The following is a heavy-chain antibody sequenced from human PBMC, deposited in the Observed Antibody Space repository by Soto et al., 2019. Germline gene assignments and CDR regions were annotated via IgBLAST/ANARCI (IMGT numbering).Heavy chain of an antibody. V-gene: IGHV3-72*01. CDR3: VRGYNGFDR. CDR1: GFTFSDRY. CDR2: SRNKANSYTT. D-gene: IGHD2-2*02. J-gene: IGHJ4*02. Sequence: VQLVESGGGLVQPGGSLRLSCAASGFTFSDRYMDWVRQAPGKGLEWVGRSRNKANSYTTEYAASVKGRFTISRDELKSSLYLQMKSLQIEDTAVYYCVRGYNGFDRWGQGTLVTVSS.